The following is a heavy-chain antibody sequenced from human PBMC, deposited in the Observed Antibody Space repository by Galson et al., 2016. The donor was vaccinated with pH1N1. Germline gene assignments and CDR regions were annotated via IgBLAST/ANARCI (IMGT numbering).Heavy chain of an antibody. CDR3: ARDRTYSESNTYYDLFDI. V-gene: IGHV3-7*03. CDR1: GLVYSDYW. D-gene: IGHD3-16*01. J-gene: IGHJ3*02. Sequence: SLRLSCAASGLVYSDYWMTWVRQAPGKGLEWVGNINQHGSKINHGDSVKGRFTISRDNAKNSLFLQMTSLRADDSAVYYCARDRTYSESNTYYDLFDIWGQGTMVTVSS. CDR2: INQHGSKI.